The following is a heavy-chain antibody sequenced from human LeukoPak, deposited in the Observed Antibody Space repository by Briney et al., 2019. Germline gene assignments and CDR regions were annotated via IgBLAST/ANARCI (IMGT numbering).Heavy chain of an antibody. Sequence: QPGRSLRLSCAASGFTFSSYAMHWVRQAPGKGLEWVAVISYDGSNKYYADSVKGRFTISRDNSKNTLYLQMNSLRAEDTAVYYCARGVPPGRDAFDIWGQGTMVTVSS. CDR2: ISYDGSNK. J-gene: IGHJ3*02. D-gene: IGHD2-2*01. CDR3: ARGVPPGRDAFDI. CDR1: GFTFSSYA. V-gene: IGHV3-30-3*01.